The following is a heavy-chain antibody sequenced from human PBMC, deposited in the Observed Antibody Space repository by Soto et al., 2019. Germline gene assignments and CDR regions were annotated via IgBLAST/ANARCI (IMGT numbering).Heavy chain of an antibody. J-gene: IGHJ6*02. CDR3: AKGGGDSLRYGMDV. Sequence: EVQLLESGGGLVQPGGALRLSCSASGFTFSSSAMNWVRQAPGKGLEWVSAISGSGGSTYYADSVKGRFTISRDNSKTTLYLQMDSLRAEDTAVYYCAKGGGDSLRYGMDVWGQGTTVTVSS. CDR2: ISGSGGST. CDR1: GFTFSSSA. D-gene: IGHD2-21*02. V-gene: IGHV3-23*01.